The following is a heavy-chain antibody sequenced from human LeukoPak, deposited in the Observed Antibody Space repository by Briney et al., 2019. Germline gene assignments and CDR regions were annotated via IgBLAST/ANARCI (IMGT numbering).Heavy chain of an antibody. J-gene: IGHJ4*02. D-gene: IGHD3-9*01. CDR1: GFTFSSYA. CDR2: ISYDGSNK. CDR3: ARGALRYFDWLSPLPYYFDY. V-gene: IGHV3-30-3*01. Sequence: GGSLRLPCAASGFTFSSYAMHWVRQAPGKGLEWVAVISYDGSNKYYADSVKGRFTISRDNSKNTLYLQMNSLRAEDTAVYYCARGALRYFDWLSPLPYYFDYWGQGTLVTVSS.